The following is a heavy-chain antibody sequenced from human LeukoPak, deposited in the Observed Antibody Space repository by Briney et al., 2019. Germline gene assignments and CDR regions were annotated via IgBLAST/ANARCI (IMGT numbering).Heavy chain of an antibody. J-gene: IGHJ6*02. Sequence: PSETLSLTCTVSGGSISSGDYYWSWIRQPPGKGLEWIGYIYYSGSTYYNPSLKSRVTISVDTSKNQFSLKLSSVTAADTAVYYCARSGSTSCYHMCYYYGMDVWGQGTTVTVSS. D-gene: IGHD2-2*01. CDR1: GGSISSGDYY. CDR3: ARSGSTSCYHMCYYYGMDV. V-gene: IGHV4-30-4*01. CDR2: IYYSGST.